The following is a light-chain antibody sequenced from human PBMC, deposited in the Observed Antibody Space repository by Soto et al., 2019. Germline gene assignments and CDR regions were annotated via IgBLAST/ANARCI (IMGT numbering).Light chain of an antibody. CDR3: QQGSGWPRT. V-gene: IGKV4-1*01. CDR1: QSVLYSSNNKNY. J-gene: IGKJ1*01. CDR2: DAS. Sequence: DIVMTQYPDSLAVSLGGRATINCKSSQSVLYSSNNKNYLAWYQQKPGQAPRLVMYDASSRVTDIPARFSGSGSGTDFTLTISSLEPEDFAVYYCQQGSGWPRTFGQGTKVDI.